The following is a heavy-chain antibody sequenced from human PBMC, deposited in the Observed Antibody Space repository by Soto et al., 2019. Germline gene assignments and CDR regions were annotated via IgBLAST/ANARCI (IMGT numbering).Heavy chain of an antibody. Sequence: PSETLSLTCAVYGGSFSGYYWSWIRQPPGKGLEWIGEINHSGSTSYNPSLKSRVAISADASTKQFSLTLSSVTAADTAVYYCVRQGIGVLHGLVDVWGQGTTVTVSS. J-gene: IGHJ6*02. CDR1: GGSFSGYY. CDR3: VRQGIGVLHGLVDV. D-gene: IGHD1-26*01. V-gene: IGHV4-34*01. CDR2: INHSGST.